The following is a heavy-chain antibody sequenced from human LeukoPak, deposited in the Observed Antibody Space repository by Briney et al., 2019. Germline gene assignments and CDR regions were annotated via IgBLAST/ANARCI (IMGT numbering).Heavy chain of an antibody. CDR3: ARDGGNSVFDY. D-gene: IGHD4-23*01. CDR1: GFTFSSYW. J-gene: IGHJ4*02. Sequence: PGGSLRLSCAASGFTFSSYWMHWVRQAPGKGLVWVSRINSDGSSTSYADSVKGRFTISRDNSKNTLYLQMNSLRAEDTAVYYCARDGGNSVFDYWGQGTLVTVSS. CDR2: INSDGSST. V-gene: IGHV3-74*01.